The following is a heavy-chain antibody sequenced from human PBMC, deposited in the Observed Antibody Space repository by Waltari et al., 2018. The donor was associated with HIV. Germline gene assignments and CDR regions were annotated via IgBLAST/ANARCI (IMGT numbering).Heavy chain of an antibody. CDR3: VRVVSDGHGSSWLDP. D-gene: IGHD2-21*01. CDR2: IYHPGSP. J-gene: IGHJ5*02. V-gene: IGHV4-4*02. CDR1: GGSISTYNW. Sequence: QVQLQESGPGQVEPSGTLSLTCAVSGGSISTYNWWTWVRQPPGKGLEWIGEIYHPGSPKYNKSLQSRVTISVDKSKNQFSLELGSVTAADTAVYYCVRVVSDGHGSSWLDPWGQGTLVTVSS.